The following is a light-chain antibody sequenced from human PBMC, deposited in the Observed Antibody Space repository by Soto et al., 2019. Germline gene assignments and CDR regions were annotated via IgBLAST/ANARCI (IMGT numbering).Light chain of an antibody. CDR3: QAWDSSNVV. Sequence: SYELTQPPSVSVSPGQTASITCSGDKLGDKYACWYQQKPGQSPVLVIYQGSKRPSGIPERISGSKSGNTATLTISGTQAMDEADYYCQAWDSSNVVFGGGTKLTVL. J-gene: IGLJ2*01. CDR2: QGS. CDR1: KLGDKY. V-gene: IGLV3-1*01.